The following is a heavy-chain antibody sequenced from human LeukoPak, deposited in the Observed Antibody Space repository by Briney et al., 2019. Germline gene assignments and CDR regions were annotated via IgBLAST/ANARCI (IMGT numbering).Heavy chain of an antibody. CDR2: INDDATDT. J-gene: IGHJ4*02. D-gene: IGHD2-21*01. V-gene: IGHV3-74*03. CDR1: GFTFSSYN. CDR3: ARDLDWQIYDY. Sequence: GESLRLSCEASGFTFSSYNMHWVRQAPGEGLMWVSRINDDATDTKYAESVKGRFTISRDNAKNTLYPQMNSLRADDTAMYYCARDLDWQIYDYWGQGSLVAVSS.